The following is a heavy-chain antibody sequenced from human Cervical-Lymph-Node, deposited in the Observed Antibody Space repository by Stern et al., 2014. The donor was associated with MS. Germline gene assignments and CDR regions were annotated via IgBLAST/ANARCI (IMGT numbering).Heavy chain of an antibody. J-gene: IGHJ6*02. D-gene: IGHD2-21*02. V-gene: IGHV1-24*01. CDR1: GYTLSEIS. CDR3: ATHRGRVTYYYGMDV. Sequence: QVQLVQSGAEVKKPGASVKVSCKVSGYTLSEISMHWVRQAPGKGLEWMRGFDPEHGETRYAQKFQGRVTMAEDRSTDTAYMELSSLRSEDTAVYYCATHRGRVTYYYGMDVWGQGTTVTVSS. CDR2: FDPEHGET.